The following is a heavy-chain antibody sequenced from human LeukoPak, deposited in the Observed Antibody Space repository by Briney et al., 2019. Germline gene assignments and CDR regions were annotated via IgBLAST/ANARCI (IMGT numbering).Heavy chain of an antibody. V-gene: IGHV3-20*04. Sequence: GGSLRLSCAASGFTFDDCGMSWVRQAPGKGLEWVSGINWNGGSTGYADSVKDRFTISRDNAKNSLYLQMNSLRAEDTALYYCARAHGGYYDSSGYSTFDYWGQGTLVTVSS. J-gene: IGHJ4*02. CDR3: ARAHGGYYDSSGYSTFDY. D-gene: IGHD3-22*01. CDR1: GFTFDDCG. CDR2: INWNGGST.